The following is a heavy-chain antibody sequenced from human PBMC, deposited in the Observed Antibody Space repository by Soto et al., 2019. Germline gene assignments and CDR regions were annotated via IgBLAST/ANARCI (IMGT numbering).Heavy chain of an antibody. Sequence: ASVKVSCKASGYTFTSYGISWVRQAPGQGLEWMGWISAYNGNTNYAQKLQGRVTMTTDTSTSTAYMELRSLRSDDTAVYYCARERAYTAQHHRDAFDIWGQGTMVNVSS. D-gene: IGHD3-16*01. CDR3: ARERAYTAQHHRDAFDI. CDR2: ISAYNGNT. J-gene: IGHJ3*02. CDR1: GYTFTSYG. V-gene: IGHV1-18*04.